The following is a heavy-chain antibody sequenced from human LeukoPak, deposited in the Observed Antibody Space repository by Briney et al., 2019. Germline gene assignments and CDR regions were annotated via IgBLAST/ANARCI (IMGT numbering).Heavy chain of an antibody. CDR2: IWYDGSNK. CDR1: GFTFSSYG. V-gene: IGHV3-33*01. CDR3: ARVGYGSGSYYHAPDYYYGMDV. Sequence: GGSLRLSCAASGFTFSSYGMHWVRRAPGKGLEWVAVIWYDGSNKYYADSVKGRFTISRDNSKNTLYLQMNSLRAEDTAVYYCARVGYGSGSYYHAPDYYYGMDVWGQGTTVTVSS. D-gene: IGHD3-10*01. J-gene: IGHJ6*02.